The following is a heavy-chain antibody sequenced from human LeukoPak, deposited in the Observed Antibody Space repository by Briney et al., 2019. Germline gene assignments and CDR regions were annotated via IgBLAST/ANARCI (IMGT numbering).Heavy chain of an antibody. CDR1: GGSISSYY. CDR2: IYYSGST. CDR3: ARDVGSSLTWFDAFDI. V-gene: IGHV4-59*01. Sequence: SETLSLTCTVSGGSISSYYWSWIRQPPGKGLEWIGYIYYSGSTNYNPSLQSRVTISVDTSKNQLSLRLSSVTAADTGVYYCARDVGSSLTWFDAFDIWGQGTMVTVSS. J-gene: IGHJ3*02. D-gene: IGHD6-13*01.